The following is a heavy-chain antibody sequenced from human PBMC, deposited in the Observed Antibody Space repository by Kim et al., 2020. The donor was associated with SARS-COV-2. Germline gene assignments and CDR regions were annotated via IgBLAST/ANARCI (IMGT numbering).Heavy chain of an antibody. Sequence: GESLKISCKGSGYSFTSYWISWVRQMPGKGLEWMGRIDPSDSYTNYSPSFQGHVTISADKSISTAYLQWSSLKASDTAMYYCARHGKIMDFFFRDWQPYYFDYWGQGTLVTVSS. CDR1: GYSFTSYW. CDR2: IDPSDSYT. CDR3: ARHGKIMDFFFRDWQPYYFDY. D-gene: IGHD3-10*01. V-gene: IGHV5-10-1*01. J-gene: IGHJ4*02.